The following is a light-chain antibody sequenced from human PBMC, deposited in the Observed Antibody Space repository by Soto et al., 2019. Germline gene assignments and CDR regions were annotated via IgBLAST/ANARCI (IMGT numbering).Light chain of an antibody. J-gene: IGKJ1*01. CDR2: DAS. V-gene: IGKV1-5*01. Sequence: DIQMTQSPSTLSASIGDRVTITCRASESIRTLLSWYQHKPGKAPKFLIYDASTLESGVPSRFSGSGSGTDFTLTISSLQPDDFATYYCQQYNNYPRTFGQGTKVDIK. CDR3: QQYNNYPRT. CDR1: ESIRTL.